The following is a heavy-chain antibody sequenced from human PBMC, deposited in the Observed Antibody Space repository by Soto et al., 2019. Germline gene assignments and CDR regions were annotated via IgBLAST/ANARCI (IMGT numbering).Heavy chain of an antibody. J-gene: IGHJ4*02. D-gene: IGHD6-19*01. Sequence: EVQLVESGGGLVQPGGSLRLSCAASGFTFSSYWMHWGRQAPGKGLVWVSRINSDGSSTSYADSVKGRFTISRDNAKNTLYLQMTRLRAEDTAVYYCAVAVAGPTAIGYWGQGTMVTVSS. V-gene: IGHV3-74*01. CDR2: INSDGSST. CDR1: GFTFSSYW. CDR3: AVAVAGPTAIGY.